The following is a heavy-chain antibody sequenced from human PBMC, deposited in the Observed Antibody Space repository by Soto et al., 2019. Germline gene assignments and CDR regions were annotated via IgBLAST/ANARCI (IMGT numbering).Heavy chain of an antibody. V-gene: IGHV3-33*01. CDR1: GFTFSSYA. D-gene: IGHD3-22*01. J-gene: IGHJ4*02. CDR3: ARGGYYDTSGYYSTSYYFDY. CDR2: IWYGGSNK. Sequence: QVQLVEPGGGVVQPGRSLRLSCEASGFTFSSYAMHWVRQAPGKGLEWVAVIWYGGSNKYYADSVKGRFTISRDNSKNTLYLQMNSLRAEDTSVYHCARGGYYDTSGYYSTSYYFDYWGQGTLVTVSS.